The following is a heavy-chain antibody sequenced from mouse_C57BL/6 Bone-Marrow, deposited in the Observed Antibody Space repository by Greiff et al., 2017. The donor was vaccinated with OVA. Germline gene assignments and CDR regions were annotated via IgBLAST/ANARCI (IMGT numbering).Heavy chain of an antibody. CDR1: GFTFSDYG. CDR2: ISSGSSTI. J-gene: IGHJ2*01. V-gene: IGHV5-17*01. Sequence: DVMLVESGGGLVKPGGSLKLSCAASGFTFSDYGMHWVRQAPEKGLEWVAYISSGSSTIYYADTVKGRFTISRDNAKNTLFLQMTSLRSEDTAMYYCATNNWDVVDYWGQGTTLTVSS. D-gene: IGHD4-1*01. CDR3: ATNNWDVVDY.